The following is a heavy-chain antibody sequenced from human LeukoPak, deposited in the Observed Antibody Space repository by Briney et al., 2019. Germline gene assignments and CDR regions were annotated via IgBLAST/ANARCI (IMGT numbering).Heavy chain of an antibody. CDR1: GFTFNNYA. V-gene: IGHV3-21*01. CDR3: ARDPMSKLRFAPFDY. D-gene: IGHD3-16*01. CDR2: ISSSSSYI. Sequence: PGGSPRLSCAASGFTFNNYAMTWVRQAPGKGLEWVSSISSSSSYIFYADSVKGRFTISRDNAKNSLYLQMNSLRAEDTALYYCARDPMSKLRFAPFDYWGQGTLVTVSS. J-gene: IGHJ4*02.